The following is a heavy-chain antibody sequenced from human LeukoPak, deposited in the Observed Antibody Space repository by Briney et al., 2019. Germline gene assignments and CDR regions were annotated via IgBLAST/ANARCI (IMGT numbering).Heavy chain of an antibody. CDR1: GFTFSSYW. Sequence: GGSLRLSCAASGFTFSSYWMSWVRQAPGKGLEGVDNIKQDGSEKYYVDSVKGRFTISRDNAKNSLYLQMNSLRAEDTAVYYCASLAVAKPLDYWGQGTLVTVSS. CDR2: IKQDGSEK. CDR3: ASLAVAKPLDY. J-gene: IGHJ4*02. D-gene: IGHD6-19*01. V-gene: IGHV3-7*01.